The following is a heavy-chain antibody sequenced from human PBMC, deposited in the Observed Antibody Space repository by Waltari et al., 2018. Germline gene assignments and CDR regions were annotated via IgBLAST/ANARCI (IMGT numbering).Heavy chain of an antibody. CDR1: GGSIRSTNW. J-gene: IGHJ5*02. D-gene: IGHD1-20*01. Sequence: QVQLQESGPGLVKPSGPLSLPCAVSGGSIRSTNWWTWVRQPPGKGLEWIGEISHTGSTDYNLSLKSRVTISVDNSKNQFSLKLNSVTAADTAVYYCARARYFGSLFAWFDPWGQGTLVNVSS. CDR2: ISHTGST. CDR3: ARARYFGSLFAWFDP. V-gene: IGHV4-4*02.